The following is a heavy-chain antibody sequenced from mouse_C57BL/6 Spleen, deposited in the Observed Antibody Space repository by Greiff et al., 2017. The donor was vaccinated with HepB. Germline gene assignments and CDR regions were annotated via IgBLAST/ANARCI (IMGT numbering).Heavy chain of an antibody. D-gene: IGHD1-1*01. Sequence: VQLKESGTVLARPGASVKMSCKTSGYTFTSYWMHWVKQRPGQGLEWIGAIYPGNSDTSDNQKLKGKAKLTAVTSASTAYLELSSLTNEDSAVYYCTRWNSYYYGSSYLDFDYWGQGTTLTVSS. CDR3: TRWNSYYYGSSYLDFDY. V-gene: IGHV1-5*01. CDR1: GYTFTSYW. CDR2: IYPGNSDT. J-gene: IGHJ2*01.